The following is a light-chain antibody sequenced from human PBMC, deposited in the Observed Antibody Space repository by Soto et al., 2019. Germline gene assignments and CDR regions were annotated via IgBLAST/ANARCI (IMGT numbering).Light chain of an antibody. Sequence: QSVLTQPPSASGSLGQSVTIPCTGTSSDVGRYNYVSWYQQHPGKVPKLLIYEVSNRPSGVPDRFSGSKSGNTASLTVSGLQPEDEADYYCNSYAGGDWVFGVVTKVTVL. CDR1: SSDVGRYNY. J-gene: IGLJ3*02. V-gene: IGLV2-8*01. CDR2: EVS. CDR3: NSYAGGDWV.